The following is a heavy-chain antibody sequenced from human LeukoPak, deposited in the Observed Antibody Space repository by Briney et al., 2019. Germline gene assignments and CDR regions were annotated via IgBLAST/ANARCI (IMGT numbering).Heavy chain of an antibody. Sequence: SETLSLTCTVSGGSISSYYWSWIRQPPGKGLEWIGYIYYSGSTNYNPSLKSRVTISVDTSKNQFSLKMSSVTAADTAVYFCARGGPPGYYYDYYMDVWGKGTTVTISS. CDR2: IYYSGST. J-gene: IGHJ6*03. V-gene: IGHV4-59*01. CDR3: ARGGPPGYYYDYYMDV. CDR1: GGSISSYY.